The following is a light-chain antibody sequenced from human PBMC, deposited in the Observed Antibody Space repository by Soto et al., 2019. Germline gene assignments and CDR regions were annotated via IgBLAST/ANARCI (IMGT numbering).Light chain of an antibody. CDR3: QQYGSSPPYT. CDR2: GAS. V-gene: IGKV3-20*01. J-gene: IGKJ2*01. Sequence: EIVLTQSPGTLSLSPGERATLSCRASQSVSSNYLAWYQQKPGQAPRLLIYGASSRASDIPDRFSGSGSGRDFTPTIRRLEPEDFAVYYCQQYGSSPPYTFGQGTKLEIK. CDR1: QSVSSNY.